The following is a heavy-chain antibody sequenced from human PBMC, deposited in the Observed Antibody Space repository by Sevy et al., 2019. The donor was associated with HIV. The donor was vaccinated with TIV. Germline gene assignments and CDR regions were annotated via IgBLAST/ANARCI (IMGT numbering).Heavy chain of an antibody. CDR2: ISYDESK. CDR3: AKEVGTSGRCGYFNY. J-gene: IGHJ4*02. CDR1: EITFSTAI. V-gene: IGHV3-30*04. D-gene: IGHD6-19*01. Sequence: GGPLRLSCAASEITFSTAIIHWVRQAPGKGLEWVAAISYDESKYYADSVKGRLTISRDSSKNTVYLEMSSLRTEDTAVYYCAKEVGTSGRCGYFNYWGQGTLVTVSS.